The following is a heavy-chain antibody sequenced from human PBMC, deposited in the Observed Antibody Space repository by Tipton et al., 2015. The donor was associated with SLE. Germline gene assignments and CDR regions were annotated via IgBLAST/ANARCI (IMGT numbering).Heavy chain of an antibody. J-gene: IGHJ6*03. CDR3: TRDRGGDYSQYYYYYMDV. V-gene: IGHV4-59*11. D-gene: IGHD4-11*01. Sequence: TLSLTCTVSGGSITNHFWNWIRQPPGKGLEWIGYIHYSGPTHDNPSLKRRVTTSADTSKNQFSLKLSSVLVADTAVYYCTRDRGGDYSQYYYYYMDVWGKGATVSVS. CDR2: IHYSGPT. CDR1: GGSITNHF.